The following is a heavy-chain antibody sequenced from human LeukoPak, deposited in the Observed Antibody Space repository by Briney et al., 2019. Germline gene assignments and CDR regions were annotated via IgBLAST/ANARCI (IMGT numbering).Heavy chain of an antibody. Sequence: GGSLRLSCAASGFTFSSYSMNWVRQAPGKGLEWVSSISSSSSYIYYADSVKGRFTISRDNAKNSLYLQMNSLRADDTAVYYYARGIPSYYYDSSGHYLDCWGQGTLVTVSS. D-gene: IGHD3-22*01. V-gene: IGHV3-21*01. J-gene: IGHJ4*02. CDR2: ISSSSSYI. CDR1: GFTFSSYS. CDR3: ARGIPSYYYDSSGHYLDC.